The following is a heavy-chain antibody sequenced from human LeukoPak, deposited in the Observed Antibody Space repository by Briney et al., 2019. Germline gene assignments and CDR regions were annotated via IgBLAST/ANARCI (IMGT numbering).Heavy chain of an antibody. V-gene: IGHV4-39*07. D-gene: IGHD2-15*01. CDR2: IYYSGST. CDR1: GGSISSSSYY. J-gene: IGHJ1*01. CDR3: ARGGGSCYYCFQH. Sequence: SETLSLTCTVSGGSISSSSYYWGWIRQPPGKGLEWIGSIYYSGSTYYNPSLKSRVTISVDTSKNQFSLKLSSVTAADTAVYYCARGGGSCYYCFQHWGQGTLVTVSS.